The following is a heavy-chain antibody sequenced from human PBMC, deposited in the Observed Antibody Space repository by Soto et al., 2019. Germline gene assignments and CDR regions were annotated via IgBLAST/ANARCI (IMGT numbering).Heavy chain of an antibody. V-gene: IGHV4-59*01. Sequence: SETLSLTCTVSGGSISSYYWSWIRQPPGKGLEWIGYIYYSGSTNYNPSLKSRVTISVDTSKNQFSLKLSSVTAADTAVYYCARRSKVLAPDPYYYYYYMDVWGKGTTVTVSS. D-gene: IGHD3-10*01. CDR1: GGSISSYY. CDR3: ARRSKVLAPDPYYYYYYMDV. J-gene: IGHJ6*03. CDR2: IYYSGST.